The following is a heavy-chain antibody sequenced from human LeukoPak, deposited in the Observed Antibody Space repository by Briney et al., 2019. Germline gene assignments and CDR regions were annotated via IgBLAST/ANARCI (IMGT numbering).Heavy chain of an antibody. CDR2: ISGNGGTK. V-gene: IGHV3-11*01. CDR1: GFTVSSNY. Sequence: GGSLRLSCAASGFTVSSNYMSWVRQAPGKGLEWVSYISGNGGTKYDADSVKGRFIMTRDSAEKSVYLQMTSLRVEDTAVYYCGRGIPVDYWGQGLLVTVSS. CDR3: GRGIPVDY. J-gene: IGHJ4*02.